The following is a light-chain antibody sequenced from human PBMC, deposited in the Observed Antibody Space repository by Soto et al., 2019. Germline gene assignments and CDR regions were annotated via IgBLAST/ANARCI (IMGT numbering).Light chain of an antibody. CDR1: SSDVGDFNH. CDR2: DVT. CDR3: SSYTTRDTLEVV. V-gene: IGLV2-14*03. J-gene: IGLJ2*01. Sequence: QSALTQPASVSGSPGQSIAIPCTGTSSDVGDFNHVSWYQQHPGKVPKLVIYDVTTRPSGVSSRFSGSKSGNTASLTISGLQAEDEADYYCSSYTTRDTLEVVFGGGTKVTVL.